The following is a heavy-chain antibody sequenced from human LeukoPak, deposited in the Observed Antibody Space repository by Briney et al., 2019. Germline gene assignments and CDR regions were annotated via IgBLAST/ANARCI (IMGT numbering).Heavy chain of an antibody. Sequence: SETLSLTCNVSGGSISSNYWSWIRQPPGKGLEWIGYIYYSGSTNYNPSLKSRVTISVDTSKNQFSLKLSSVTAADTAVYYCARTKGSSGWPHPIDYWGQGTLVTVSS. CDR1: GGSISSNY. CDR3: ARTKGSSGWPHPIDY. D-gene: IGHD6-19*01. V-gene: IGHV4-59*01. J-gene: IGHJ4*02. CDR2: IYYSGST.